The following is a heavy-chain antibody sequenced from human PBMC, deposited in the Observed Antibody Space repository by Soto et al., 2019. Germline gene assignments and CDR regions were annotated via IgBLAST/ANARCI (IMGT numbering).Heavy chain of an antibody. CDR2: MNPNSGNT. J-gene: IGHJ4*01. CDR1: GYTFTSYD. Sequence: ASVKVSCKASGYTFTSYDINWVRQATGQGLEWMGWMNPNSGNTGYAQKSQGRVTMTRNTFISTAYMELSSLRSEDTAVYYCARAVAVAADFDYWGHQTLVTVSS. V-gene: IGHV1-8*01. D-gene: IGHD6-19*01. CDR3: ARAVAVAADFDY.